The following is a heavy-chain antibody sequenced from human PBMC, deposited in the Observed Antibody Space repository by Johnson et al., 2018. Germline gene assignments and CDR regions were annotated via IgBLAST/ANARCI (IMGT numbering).Heavy chain of an antibody. Sequence: EVQLVESGGRLVQPGMSLTLACTVSGFTFDDYDMHWVRHSPGRGLEWVSGITWRSQAVAYADSVKGRFVISRDNAHNIVHLEMNNLEIEDTALSFCAKGGAYGLALLIFYKHGFDVLGQGTAVTVSS. CDR3: AKGGAYGLALLIFYKHGFDV. CDR2: ITWRSQAV. D-gene: IGHD3/OR15-3a*01. J-gene: IGHJ6*02. V-gene: IGHV3-9*01. CDR1: GFTFDDYD.